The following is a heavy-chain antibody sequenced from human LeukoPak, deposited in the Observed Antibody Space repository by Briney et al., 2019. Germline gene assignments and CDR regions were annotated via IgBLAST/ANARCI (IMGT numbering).Heavy chain of an antibody. D-gene: IGHD4-17*01. J-gene: IGHJ5*02. V-gene: IGHV3-30-3*01. CDR1: GFTFSSYA. Sequence: PGGSLRLSCAASGFTFSSYAMHWVRQAPGKGLEWVAVISYDGSNKYYADSVKGRFTISRDNAKNSLYLQMNSLRAEDTAVYYCARASTVTTNYWFDPWGQRTLVTVSS. CDR3: ARASTVTTNYWFDP. CDR2: ISYDGSNK.